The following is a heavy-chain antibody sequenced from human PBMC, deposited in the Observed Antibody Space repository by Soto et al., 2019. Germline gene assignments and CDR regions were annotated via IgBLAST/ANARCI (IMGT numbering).Heavy chain of an antibody. D-gene: IGHD2-2*02. J-gene: IGHJ4*02. CDR2: ISYDGSNK. CDR3: AKDRGRDIVVVPAAISEGPFDY. CDR1: GFTFGSYG. Sequence: PGGSLRLSCAGSGFTFGSYGMHWVRQAPRKGLEWVAVISYDGSNKYYADSVKGRFTISRDNSKNTLYLQMNSLRAEDTAVYYCAKDRGRDIVVVPAAISEGPFDYWGQGTLVTVSS. V-gene: IGHV3-30*18.